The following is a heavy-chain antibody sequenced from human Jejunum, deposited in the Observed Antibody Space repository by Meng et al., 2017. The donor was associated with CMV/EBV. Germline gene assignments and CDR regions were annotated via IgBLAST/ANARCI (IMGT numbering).Heavy chain of an antibody. D-gene: IGHD4-11*01. Sequence: GGSFSSPSYPWGWVRQSPGKGLDWVGSISYTGSTYYNPSLERRLTISVDRSKNQFSLRLTTATAADAAVYYCVRVDTMTTFLLDSWGPGTLVTVSS. CDR1: GGSFSSPSYP. V-gene: IGHV4-39*07. CDR2: ISYTGST. J-gene: IGHJ4*02. CDR3: VRVDTMTTFLLDS.